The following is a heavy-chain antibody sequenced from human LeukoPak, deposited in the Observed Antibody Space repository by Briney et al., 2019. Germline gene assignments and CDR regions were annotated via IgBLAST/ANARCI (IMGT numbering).Heavy chain of an antibody. CDR1: GGSISSYH. D-gene: IGHD3-3*01. J-gene: IGHJ3*02. V-gene: IGHV4-59*01. CDR3: ARVLRFLEWEPDAFDI. CDR2: IYYSGST. Sequence: SETLSLTCTVSGGSISSYHWSWIRQPPGKGLEWIGYIYYSGSTNYNPSLKSRVTISVDTSKNQFSLKLSSVTAADTAVYYCARVLRFLEWEPDAFDIWGQGTMVTVSS.